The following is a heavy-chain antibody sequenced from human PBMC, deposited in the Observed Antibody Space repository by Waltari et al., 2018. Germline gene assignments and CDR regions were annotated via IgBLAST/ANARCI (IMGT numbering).Heavy chain of an antibody. CDR3: ARGSYRDAFDI. V-gene: IGHV3-74*01. Sequence: EVQLVESGGGLVQPGGSLRLSCAASGFTFSSYWMHWVRQAPGKGLVWVSRINTDGSSTSYADSVKGRFTIFRDNAKNTLYLQMNSLRAEDTAVYYCARGSYRDAFDIWGQGTMVTVSS. CDR2: INTDGSST. CDR1: GFTFSSYW. J-gene: IGHJ3*02.